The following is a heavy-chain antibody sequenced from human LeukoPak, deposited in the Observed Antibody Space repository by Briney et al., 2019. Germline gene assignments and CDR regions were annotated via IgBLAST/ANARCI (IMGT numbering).Heavy chain of an antibody. CDR1: GFTFISYE. CDR3: ARELPREVTLDY. V-gene: IGHV3-74*01. J-gene: IGHJ4*02. CDR2: INTDGGRA. Sequence: PGGSLRLSCAASGFTFISYEMQWVRQAPGKGLVWVSRINTDGGRASYADSVKGRFTISRDNAKNTLYLQMNSLRAEDTAVYYCARELPREVTLDYWGRGTLVTVSS. D-gene: IGHD2-21*02.